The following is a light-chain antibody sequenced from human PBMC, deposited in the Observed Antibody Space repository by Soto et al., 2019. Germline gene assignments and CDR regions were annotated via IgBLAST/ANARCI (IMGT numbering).Light chain of an antibody. CDR2: DAS. CDR1: QSVSSD. J-gene: IGKJ2*01. Sequence: EIVMTQSPATLSVSPGERVTLSCRASQSVSSDLAWYQQKPGQAPRLLMYDASTRATGIPARFSGSGSGTEFTLAISSLQSEDFAVYYCQQYTNWPPTFTFGQGTKLEIK. V-gene: IGKV3-15*01. CDR3: QQYTNWPPTFT.